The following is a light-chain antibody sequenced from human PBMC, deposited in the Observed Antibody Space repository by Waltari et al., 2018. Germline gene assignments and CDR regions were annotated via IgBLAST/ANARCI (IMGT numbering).Light chain of an antibody. Sequence: CTGSSSNIGAGYDVHWYQQLPGTAPKLLIYGNSNRPSGVPDRFSGSKSGTSASLAITGLQAEDEADYYCQSYDSSLSGYWVFGGGTKLTVL. CDR2: GNS. CDR1: SSNIGAGYD. CDR3: QSYDSSLSGYWV. V-gene: IGLV1-40*01. J-gene: IGLJ3*02.